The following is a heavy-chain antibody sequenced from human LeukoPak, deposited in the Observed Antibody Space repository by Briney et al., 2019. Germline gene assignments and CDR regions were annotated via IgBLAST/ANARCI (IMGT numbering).Heavy chain of an antibody. CDR2: VAKDGGHK. CDR3: AREHSHSNWFFDF. Sequence: GGSLRLSCVASGFTFSAYGIQWVRQAPGKGLEWVAVVAKDGGHKVYSDSVKGRFSISRDNSKNTAFLQMDSQRPEDAAVYFCAREHSHSNWFFDFWGPGTPVTVSS. D-gene: IGHD4-11*01. CDR1: GFTFSAYG. J-gene: IGHJ2*01. V-gene: IGHV3-30*03.